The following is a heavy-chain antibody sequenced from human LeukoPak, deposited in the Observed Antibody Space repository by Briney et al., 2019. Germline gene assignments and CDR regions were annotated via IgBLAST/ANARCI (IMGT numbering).Heavy chain of an antibody. Sequence: GGSLRLSCAASGFTFSSYSMNWVRQAPGKGLEWVSYISSSSSTIYYADSVKGRFTISRDNAKNSLYLQMNSLRAEDTAVYYCARDKSEWLGGDAFDIWGQGTMVTVSS. CDR2: ISSSSSTI. J-gene: IGHJ3*02. CDR3: ARDKSEWLGGDAFDI. CDR1: GFTFSSYS. D-gene: IGHD6-19*01. V-gene: IGHV3-48*01.